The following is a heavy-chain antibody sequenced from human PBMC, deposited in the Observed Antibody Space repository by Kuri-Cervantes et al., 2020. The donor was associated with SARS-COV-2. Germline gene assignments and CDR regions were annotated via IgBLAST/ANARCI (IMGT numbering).Heavy chain of an antibody. J-gene: IGHJ4*02. Sequence: GESLKISCVASGFTFGDYAMSWVRQAPGKGLEWVSAISGSGGSTYYADSVKGRFTISRDNSKNTLYLQMNSLRAEDTAVYYCAKGHIYTIFGVTPYYFDYWGQGTLVTVSS. CDR2: ISGSGGST. CDR3: AKGHIYTIFGVTPYYFDY. V-gene: IGHV3-23*01. CDR1: GFTFGDYA. D-gene: IGHD3-3*01.